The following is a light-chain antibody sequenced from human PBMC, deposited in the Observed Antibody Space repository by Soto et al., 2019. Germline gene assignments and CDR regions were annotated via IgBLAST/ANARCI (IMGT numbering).Light chain of an antibody. V-gene: IGKV1-5*01. CDR2: DAS. CDR3: QQYNSYLWT. Sequence: DIQMTQSPSTLSASVGDRVTITCRASQSISSWLAWYQQKTGKDPKLLIYDASSLESGVPSRFSGSGSGTEFTLNISSLQPDELATYYCQQYNSYLWTFGQGTKVDIK. CDR1: QSISSW. J-gene: IGKJ1*01.